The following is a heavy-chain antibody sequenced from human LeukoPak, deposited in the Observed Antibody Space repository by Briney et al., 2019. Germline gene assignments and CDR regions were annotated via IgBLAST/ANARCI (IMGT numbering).Heavy chain of an antibody. CDR2: FDPEEGET. Sequence: ASVKVSCKVSGYTLTKLSMNWVRQAPGKGLEWMGGFDPEEGETVFPQQLQGRVTMTEDTSTDTAYMELSSLRFEDTAMYYCATARDSGSHMPFDDWGQGTLVTVSP. V-gene: IGHV1-24*01. J-gene: IGHJ4*02. CDR3: ATARDSGSHMPFDD. D-gene: IGHD1-26*01. CDR1: GYTLTKLS.